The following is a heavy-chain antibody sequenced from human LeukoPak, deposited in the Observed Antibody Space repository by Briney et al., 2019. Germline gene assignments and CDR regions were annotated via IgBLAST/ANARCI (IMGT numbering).Heavy chain of an antibody. CDR2: ISGSGGST. CDR1: GFTFSSYA. V-gene: IGHV3-23*01. D-gene: IGHD4-17*01. CDR3: AKVGDFYGDYVGYFDY. Sequence: GGSLRLSCAASGFTFSSYAMSWVRHAAWKGLEWVSAISGSGGSTYYAVPVKGRFTISRDNSKNTLYLQMNSLRAEDTAVYYCAKVGDFYGDYVGYFDYWGQGTLVTVSS. J-gene: IGHJ4*02.